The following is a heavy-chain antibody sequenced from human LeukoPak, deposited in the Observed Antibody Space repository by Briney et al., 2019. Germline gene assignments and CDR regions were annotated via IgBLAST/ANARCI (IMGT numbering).Heavy chain of an antibody. D-gene: IGHD2-2*02. CDR2: FDPEDGET. CDR3: AKDWRSRYCSSTSCYSLDY. Sequence: ASVKVSCKVSGYTLTELSMHWVRQAPGKGLEWMGGFDPEDGETIYAQKFQGRVTMTEDTSTDTAYMELSSLRAEDTAVYYCAKDWRSRYCSSTSCYSLDYWGQGTLVTVSS. J-gene: IGHJ4*02. V-gene: IGHV1-24*01. CDR1: GYTLTELS.